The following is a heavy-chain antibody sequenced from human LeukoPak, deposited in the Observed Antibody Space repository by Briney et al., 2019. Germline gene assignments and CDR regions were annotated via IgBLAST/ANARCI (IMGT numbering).Heavy chain of an antibody. J-gene: IGHJ4*02. V-gene: IGHV1-2*06. CDR2: INPNSGGT. D-gene: IGHD1-1*01. CDR1: GYTFTGYY. Sequence: ASVKVSCKASGYTFTGYYMHWVRQAPGQGLEWMGRINPNSGGTNYAQKFQGRVTMTRDTSISTAYMELSTLRSDDTAVYYCAREADNASASGLDYWGQGTLVTDSS. CDR3: AREADNASASGLDY.